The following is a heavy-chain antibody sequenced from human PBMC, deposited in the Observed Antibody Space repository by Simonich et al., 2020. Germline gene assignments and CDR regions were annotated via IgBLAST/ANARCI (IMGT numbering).Heavy chain of an antibody. CDR2: KINDESNK. J-gene: IGHJ4*02. V-gene: IGHV3-30*07. Sequence: QVQLVESGGGVVQPGRSLRLSCAASGFTFSSYAMHWVRQAPGKGLEWVAVKINDESNKYYADSVKGRFTISRDNSKNTLYLQMNSLRAEDTAVYYCARDGERYCGGDCYSYFDYWGQGTLVTVSS. D-gene: IGHD2-21*02. CDR1: GFTFSSYA. CDR3: ARDGERYCGGDCYSYFDY.